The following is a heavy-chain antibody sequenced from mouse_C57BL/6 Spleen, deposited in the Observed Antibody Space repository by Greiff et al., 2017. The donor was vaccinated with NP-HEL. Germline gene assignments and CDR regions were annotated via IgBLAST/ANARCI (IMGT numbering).Heavy chain of an antibody. J-gene: IGHJ1*03. CDR1: GYTFTDYN. Sequence: VQLQQSGPELVKPGASVKIPCKASGYTFTDYNMDWVKQSHGKSLEWIGDINPNNGGTIYNQKFKGKATLTVDKSSSTAYMELRSLTSEDTAVYYCARIDYDVDWYFDVWGTGTTVTVSS. V-gene: IGHV1-18*01. CDR2: INPNNGGT. CDR3: ARIDYDVDWYFDV. D-gene: IGHD2-4*01.